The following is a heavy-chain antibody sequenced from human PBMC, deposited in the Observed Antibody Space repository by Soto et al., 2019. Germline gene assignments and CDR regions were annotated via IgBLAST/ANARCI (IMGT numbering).Heavy chain of an antibody. Sequence: GGSLRLSCAASGFTFSDYYMSWIRQAPGKGLEWVSYISSSSSYTNYADSVKGRFTISRDNAKNSLYLQMNSLRAEDTAVYYCARDQSPYYGSGSPPYWGQGTLVTVSS. D-gene: IGHD3-10*01. J-gene: IGHJ4*02. CDR1: GFTFSDYY. V-gene: IGHV3-11*06. CDR2: ISSSSSYT. CDR3: ARDQSPYYGSGSPPY.